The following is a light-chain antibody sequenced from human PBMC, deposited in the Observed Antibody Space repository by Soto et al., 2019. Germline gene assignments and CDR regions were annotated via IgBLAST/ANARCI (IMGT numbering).Light chain of an antibody. V-gene: IGLV7-43*01. J-gene: IGLJ2*01. CDR2: STG. Sequence: VVTQEPSLTVSPGGTVTLTCASSTGAVTSTYYPSWFQQKPGQAPRSLIYSTGNKHSWTPARFSGSLLGGKAALTLSGVQPEDEAEYYCLLYYGGAQVFGGGTQLTVL. CDR3: LLYYGGAQV. CDR1: TGAVTSTYY.